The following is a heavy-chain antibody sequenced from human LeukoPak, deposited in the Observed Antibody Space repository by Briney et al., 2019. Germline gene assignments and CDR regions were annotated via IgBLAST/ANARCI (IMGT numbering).Heavy chain of an antibody. J-gene: IGHJ5*02. D-gene: IGHD6-19*01. CDR3: ARELGRYSSGWYGLDWFDP. V-gene: IGHV4-39*07. CDR2: IYYSGST. Sequence: PSETLSLTCTVSGGSISSSSYYWGWIRQPPGKGLEWIGSIYYSGSTYYNPSLKSRVTISVDTSKNQFSLKLSSVTAADTAVYYCARELGRYSSGWYGLDWFDPWGQGTLVTVSS. CDR1: GGSISSSSYY.